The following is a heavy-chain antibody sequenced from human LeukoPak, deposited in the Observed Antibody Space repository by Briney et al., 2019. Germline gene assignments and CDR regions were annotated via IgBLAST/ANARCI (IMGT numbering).Heavy chain of an antibody. J-gene: IGHJ4*02. CDR2: IYTNGDT. CDR3: ARAAVAAGGQYFDY. V-gene: IGHV4-4*07. Sequence: SETLSLTCTVSGGSISGYYWSWIRQPAGQGLEWIRRIYTNGDTKFNPSLKSRVTMSVDTSKNQLSLKLRPVTAADTAVYYCARAAVAAGGQYFDYWGQGSLVTVSS. D-gene: IGHD6-13*01. CDR1: GGSISGYY.